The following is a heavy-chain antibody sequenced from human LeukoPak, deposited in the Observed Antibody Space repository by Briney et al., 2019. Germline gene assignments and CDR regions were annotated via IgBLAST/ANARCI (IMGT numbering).Heavy chain of an antibody. CDR3: ARGGVLKSVDY. Sequence: PSETLSLTCTVSGGSISSSSYYWGWIRQPPGKGLEWIGSIYYSGSTYYNPSLKSRVTISVDTSKNQFSLKLSSVTVADTAVYYCARGGVLKSVDYWGQGTLVTVSS. CDR1: GGSISSSSYY. J-gene: IGHJ4*02. V-gene: IGHV4-39*07. CDR2: IYYSGST. D-gene: IGHD3-16*01.